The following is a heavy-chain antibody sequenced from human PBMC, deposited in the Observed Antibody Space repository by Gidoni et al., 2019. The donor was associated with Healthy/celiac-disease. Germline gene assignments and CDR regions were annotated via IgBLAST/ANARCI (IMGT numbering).Heavy chain of an antibody. CDR3: ARASDFWSGLSPYFDY. CDR1: GFTFSSYS. Sequence: EVQLVESGGGLVKPGGSLRLSCAASGFTFSSYSMNWVRQAPGKGLEWVSSISSSSSYIYYADSVKGRFTISRDNAKNSLYLQMNSLRAEDTAVYYCARASDFWSGLSPYFDYWGQGTLVTVSS. J-gene: IGHJ4*02. V-gene: IGHV3-21*01. D-gene: IGHD3-3*01. CDR2: ISSSSSYI.